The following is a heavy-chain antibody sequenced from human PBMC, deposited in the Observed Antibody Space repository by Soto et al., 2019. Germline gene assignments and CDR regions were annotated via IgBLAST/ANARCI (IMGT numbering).Heavy chain of an antibody. Sequence: SETLSLTCAVSGGSVSSGVFSWNWIRQPPGQGLEWIGYISHGGSPHYTPSLGSRVSISVDRSTNVISLNLTSMTPADTAVYFCARGHYYYAMDVWGQGTTVTVSS. CDR2: ISHGGSP. CDR3: ARGHYYYAMDV. J-gene: IGHJ6*02. CDR1: GGSVSSGVFS. V-gene: IGHV4-30-2*01.